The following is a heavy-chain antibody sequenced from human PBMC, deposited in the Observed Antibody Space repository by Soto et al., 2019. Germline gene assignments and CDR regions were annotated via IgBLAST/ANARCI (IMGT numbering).Heavy chain of an antibody. D-gene: IGHD6-19*01. J-gene: IGHJ6*02. Sequence: PSETLSLTCAVSGVSISSSNWWSWVRQPPGKGLEWIGEIYHSGSTNYNPSLKSRVTISVDKSKNQFSLKLSSVTAAGTAVYYCARDRSIAVAGTTWYYYGMDVWGQGTTVTVSS. CDR3: ARDRSIAVAGTTWYYYGMDV. CDR2: IYHSGST. CDR1: GVSISSSNW. V-gene: IGHV4-4*02.